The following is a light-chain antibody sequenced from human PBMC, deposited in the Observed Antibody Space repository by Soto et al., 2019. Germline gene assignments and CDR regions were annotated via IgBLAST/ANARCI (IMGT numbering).Light chain of an antibody. V-gene: IGKV3-11*01. Sequence: EIVVTQSPATLSLSPGERATLSCRASQSISSYLAWYQQKPGQAPRLLIYDASNRATGIPARFSGSGSGTDFTLTISSLEPEDFAVYYCQQYSTWPLTFGGGTKVEIK. CDR3: QQYSTWPLT. CDR1: QSISSY. J-gene: IGKJ4*01. CDR2: DAS.